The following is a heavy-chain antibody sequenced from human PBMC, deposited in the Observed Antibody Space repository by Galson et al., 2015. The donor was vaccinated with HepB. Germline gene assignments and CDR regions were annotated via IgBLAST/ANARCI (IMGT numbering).Heavy chain of an antibody. J-gene: IGHJ4*02. CDR3: ARSILRARHFDY. Sequence: SLRLSCAASGFAFSSYSMNWVRQAPGKGLEWVSSMDSSGNYIYYADSLRGRFTISRDNAENSLYLQMNSLRAEDTAVYYCARSILRARHFDYWGQGTLFTVSS. V-gene: IGHV3-21*01. D-gene: IGHD1-26*01. CDR1: GFAFSSYS. CDR2: MDSSGNYI.